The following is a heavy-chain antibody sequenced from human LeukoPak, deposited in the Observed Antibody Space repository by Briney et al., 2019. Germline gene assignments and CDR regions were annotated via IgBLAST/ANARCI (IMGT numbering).Heavy chain of an antibody. V-gene: IGHV1-69*13. J-gene: IGHJ6*03. CDR2: NIPIFGTA. CDR3: ARDDPSVDLTIFGVVPFARYYYYYMDV. Sequence: ASVKVSCKASGGTFSSYAISWVRQAPGQGLEWMGGNIPIFGTANYAQKFQGRVTITADESTSTAYMELSSLRSEDTAVYYCARDDPSVDLTIFGVVPFARYYYYYMDVWGKGTTVTVSS. CDR1: GGTFSSYA. D-gene: IGHD3-3*01.